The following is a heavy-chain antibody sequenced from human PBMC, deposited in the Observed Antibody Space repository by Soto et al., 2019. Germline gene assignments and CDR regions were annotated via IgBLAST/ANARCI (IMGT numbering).Heavy chain of an antibody. Sequence: QVQLVESGGGVVQPGRSLTLSCAASEFTFSSYGIHWVRQAPGKGLEWVAVISYDGSKKQYADSVKGRFTLSRDNPKNTLHLQMNSLRAEDTAVYYCAKDTYYHDTTGYYVFDYWGQGTLVTVSS. CDR2: ISYDGSKK. J-gene: IGHJ4*02. V-gene: IGHV3-30*18. CDR3: AKDTYYHDTTGYYVFDY. D-gene: IGHD3-22*01. CDR1: EFTFSSYG.